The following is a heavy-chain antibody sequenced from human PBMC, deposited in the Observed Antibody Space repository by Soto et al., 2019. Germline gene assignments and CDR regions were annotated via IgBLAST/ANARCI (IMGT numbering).Heavy chain of an antibody. CDR2: LYYGRSA. Sequence: QVQLQESGPGLVKPSETLSLTCAVSGDSISSYYCMWIRQPPGKGLESIGYLYYGRSANYNPSLTCRVTLSVDTSTNQCALTLSSMTAADTAVYYRALRSMAVVPEYWGQGTLVTVSS. CDR3: ALRSMAVVPEY. J-gene: IGHJ4*02. CDR1: GDSISSYY. V-gene: IGHV4-59*01. D-gene: IGHD3-22*01.